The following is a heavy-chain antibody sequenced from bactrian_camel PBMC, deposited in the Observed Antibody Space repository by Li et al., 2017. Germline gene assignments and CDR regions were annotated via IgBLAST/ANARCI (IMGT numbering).Heavy chain of an antibody. Sequence: HVQLVESGGGSVQAGGSLRLSCAASDNSYSTYCMARFHQAPGKDHELVARIDRAGATWYRDSVKDRFTISKDNAKNTLYLQMNSLKSEDTAMYYCAADEWATIGRCRGSYSRRGQGTQVTVS. CDR1: DNSYSTYC. CDR3: AADEWATIGRCRGSYSR. CDR2: IDRAGAT. D-gene: IGHD4*01. V-gene: IGHV3S55*01. J-gene: IGHJ4*01.